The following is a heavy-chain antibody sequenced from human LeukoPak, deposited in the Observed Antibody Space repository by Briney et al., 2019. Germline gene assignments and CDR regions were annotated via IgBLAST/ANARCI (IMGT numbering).Heavy chain of an antibody. V-gene: IGHV1-46*01. J-gene: IGHJ4*02. CDR3: ARASGSSAVPFDY. Sequence: ASVKVSCKASGYTFTSNYMHWVRQAPGQGLEWMGVIAPSSGTTSYAQKFQGRVTMTRDTSTSTLYMELSSPTSEDTAVYYCARASGSSAVPFDYWGQGTLVTVSS. CDR1: GYTFTSNY. CDR2: IAPSSGTT. D-gene: IGHD3-10*01.